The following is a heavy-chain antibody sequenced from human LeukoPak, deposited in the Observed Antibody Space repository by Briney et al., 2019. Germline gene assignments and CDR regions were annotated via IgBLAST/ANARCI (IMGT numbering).Heavy chain of an antibody. CDR2: IKTDGSRT. J-gene: IGHJ2*01. CDR3: AREDYNDSGWYFDL. Sequence: GESLRLSCAASGFTFSSHWMHWVSRAPGKGLVWVSRIKTDGSRTTYADSVKGRSTISRDNAKNTLYLQMNSLRAEDTAVYYCAREDYNDSGWYFDLWGRGTLVTVSS. CDR1: GFTFSSHW. V-gene: IGHV3-74*01. D-gene: IGHD4-17*01.